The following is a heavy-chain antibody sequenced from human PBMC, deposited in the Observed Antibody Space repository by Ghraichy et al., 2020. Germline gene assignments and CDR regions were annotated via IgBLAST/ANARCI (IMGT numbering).Heavy chain of an antibody. J-gene: IGHJ4*02. CDR2: ISSGSKYI. CDR3: ATNIQYCSSISCYFDY. Sequence: LSLTCAASGFTFSSCSMNWVRQAPGKGLGWVSSISSGSKYISYAHSVKGRFTISRDNAKNSLYLQMNTLSAEDTAVYYCATNIQYCSSISCYFDYWGQGTLVTVSS. CDR1: GFTFSSCS. D-gene: IGHD2-2*01. V-gene: IGHV3-21*01.